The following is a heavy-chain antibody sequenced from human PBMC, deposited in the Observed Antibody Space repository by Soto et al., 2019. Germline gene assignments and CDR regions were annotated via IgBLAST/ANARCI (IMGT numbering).Heavy chain of an antibody. V-gene: IGHV1-18*01. Sequence: ASVKVSCKASGYTFSSSSISWVRQAPGQGLECMGWISVCNGNTNYAQTLQGRVTMSTDTSTGTAYMELRSLRSDDTAVYYCARNASGGFDSWGQ. D-gene: IGHD7-27*01. CDR3: ARNASGGFDS. J-gene: IGHJ5*01. CDR1: GYTFSSSS. CDR2: ISVCNGNT.